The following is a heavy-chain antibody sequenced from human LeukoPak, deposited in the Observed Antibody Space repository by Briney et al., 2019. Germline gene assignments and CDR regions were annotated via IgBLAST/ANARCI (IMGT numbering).Heavy chain of an antibody. V-gene: IGHV1-18*01. D-gene: IGHD3-22*01. Sequence: ASVKVSCKSSGYTFTSYGISWVRQAPGQGLEWMGWISAYNGNTNYAQKLQGRVTMTTDTSTSTAYMELRSLRSDDTAVYYCARVGFYYDSTRLRAFDIWGQGTMVTVSS. J-gene: IGHJ3*02. CDR3: ARVGFYYDSTRLRAFDI. CDR2: ISAYNGNT. CDR1: GYTFTSYG.